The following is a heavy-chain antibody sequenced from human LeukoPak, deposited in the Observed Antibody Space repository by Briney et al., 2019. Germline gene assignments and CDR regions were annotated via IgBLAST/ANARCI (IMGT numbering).Heavy chain of an antibody. D-gene: IGHD2-15*01. CDR2: MNPNSGNT. CDR3: ARGVGYCSGGSCYYNWFDP. Sequence: ASVKVSCKASGYTFTSYDINWVRQATGQGLEWMGWMNPNSGNTGYAQKFQGRVTVTRNTSISTAYMELSSLRSEDTAVYYCARGVGYCSGGSCYYNWFDPWGQGTLVTVSS. CDR1: GYTFTSYD. V-gene: IGHV1-8*01. J-gene: IGHJ5*02.